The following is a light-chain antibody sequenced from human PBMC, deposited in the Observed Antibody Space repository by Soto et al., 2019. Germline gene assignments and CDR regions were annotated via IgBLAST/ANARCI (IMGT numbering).Light chain of an antibody. J-gene: IGKJ1*01. Sequence: DIPMTQSPSTLSASVGDRVTITCRASQSISSWLAWYQQKPGKAPKLLIYKTYSLQSGVPSRFSGSGSGTEFTLTISSLQPDDFATYYCQQYNSYPWTFGQGTKVDFK. CDR3: QQYNSYPWT. V-gene: IGKV1-5*03. CDR2: KTY. CDR1: QSISSW.